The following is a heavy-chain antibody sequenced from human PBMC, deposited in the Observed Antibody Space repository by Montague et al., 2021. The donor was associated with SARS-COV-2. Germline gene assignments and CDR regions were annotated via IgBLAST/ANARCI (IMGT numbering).Heavy chain of an antibody. CDR3: GRSNWRYFYYGVDV. CDR2: ISPYNVNT. D-gene: IGHD5-24*01. J-gene: IGHJ6*02. Sequence: SVKVSCKASGYNFNDYGITWVRRAPGQGLEWLGWISPYNVNTYYGQNFQGRVTLSADASTRTVYMELRSLCSADTAVYYCGRSNWRYFYYGVDVWGQGTTVTVSS. V-gene: IGHV1-18*01. CDR1: GYNFNDYG.